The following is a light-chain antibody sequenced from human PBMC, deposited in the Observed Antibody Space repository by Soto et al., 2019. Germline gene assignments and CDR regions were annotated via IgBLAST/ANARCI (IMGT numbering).Light chain of an antibody. Sequence: DIVLTQSPGTLSLSPGERATLSCRASQRVSSGYLTWYQQRPGQAPRLLIYGASIRPTGIPDRFSGSGSGTHFTLPITRLEPEDFAVYYCQHIVGSTPRTLGQGTQVELK. CDR1: QRVSSGY. V-gene: IGKV3-20*01. CDR3: QHIVGSTPRT. CDR2: GAS. J-gene: IGKJ1*01.